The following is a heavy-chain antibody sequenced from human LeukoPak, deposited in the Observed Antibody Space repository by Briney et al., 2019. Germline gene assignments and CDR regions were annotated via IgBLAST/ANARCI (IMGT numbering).Heavy chain of an antibody. V-gene: IGHV1-2*02. Sequence: ASVKVSCKASGYTFTGYYMHWVRQAPGQGLEWMGWINPNSGGTNYAQKFQGRVTMTRDTSISTAYMELSRLRSDDTAVYYCARTPRSGRYWPFDYWGQGTLVTVSS. CDR2: INPNSGGT. J-gene: IGHJ4*02. D-gene: IGHD1-26*01. CDR3: ARTPRSGRYWPFDY. CDR1: GYTFTGYY.